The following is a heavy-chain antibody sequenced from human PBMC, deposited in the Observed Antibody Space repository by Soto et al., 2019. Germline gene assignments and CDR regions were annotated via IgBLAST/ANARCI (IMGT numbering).Heavy chain of an antibody. J-gene: IGHJ4*02. Sequence: GSLRLSCAASGFTFNNYAMNWVRQAPGKGPEWVADITTSISFRFYADSVKGRFNISRDDAKNSLYLQMNSLRAEDTGVYYCARDLGVALATLTLDYWGQGTLVTVSS. V-gene: IGHV3-21*01. CDR1: GFTFNNYA. D-gene: IGHD2-15*01. CDR3: ARDLGVALATLTLDY. CDR2: ITTSISFR.